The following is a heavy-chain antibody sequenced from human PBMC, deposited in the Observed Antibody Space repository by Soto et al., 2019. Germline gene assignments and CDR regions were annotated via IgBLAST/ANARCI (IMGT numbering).Heavy chain of an antibody. CDR1: GFTFSSYG. J-gene: IGHJ4*02. CDR3: AREGGRRASSRRYFDY. V-gene: IGHV3-33*01. CDR2: IWYDGSNK. Sequence: QVQLVESGGGVVQPGRSLRLSCAASGFTFSSYGMHWVRQAPGKGLEWVAVIWYDGSNKYYADSVKGRFTISRDNSKNTLHLQMNSLRAEDTAVYYCAREGGRRASSRRYFDYWGQGTLVTVSS.